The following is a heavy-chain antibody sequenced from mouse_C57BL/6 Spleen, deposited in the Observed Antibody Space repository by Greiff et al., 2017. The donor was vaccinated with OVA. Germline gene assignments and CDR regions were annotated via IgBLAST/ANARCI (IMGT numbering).Heavy chain of an antibody. V-gene: IGHV1-15*01. CDR2: IDPETGGT. D-gene: IGHD1-1*01. CDR1: GYTFTDYE. Sequence: QVQLKESGAELVRPGASVTLSCKASGYTFTDYEMHWVKQTPVHGLEWIGAIDPETGGTAYNQKFKGKAILTADKSSSTAYMELRSLTSEDSAVYYCTSCYGSSYDWYFDVWGTGTTVTVSS. J-gene: IGHJ1*03. CDR3: TSCYGSSYDWYFDV.